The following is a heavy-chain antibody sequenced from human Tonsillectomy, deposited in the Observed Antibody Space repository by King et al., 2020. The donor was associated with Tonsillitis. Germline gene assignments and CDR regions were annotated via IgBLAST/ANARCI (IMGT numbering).Heavy chain of an antibody. J-gene: IGHJ6*02. Sequence: VQLVESGGGLIQPGGSLRLSCAASGFTVSSNYMSWVRQAPGKGLEWVSGIYSGGSTYYADSVKGRFTISRDNSKNTLYLQMNSLRAEGTAVYYCARDRGLSLYYYYGMDVWGQGTTVTVSS. CDR1: GFTVSSNY. CDR3: ARDRGLSLYYYYGMDV. CDR2: IYSGGST. D-gene: IGHD3-10*01. V-gene: IGHV3-53*01.